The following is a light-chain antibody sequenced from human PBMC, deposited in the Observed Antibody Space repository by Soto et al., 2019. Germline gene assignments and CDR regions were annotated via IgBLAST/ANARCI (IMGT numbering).Light chain of an antibody. J-gene: IGLJ1*01. Sequence: QSVLTQPASVSGSPGQSITISCTGTSSDIGGYKYVSWYQQHPGKAPKLMIFDVSDRPSGVSHRFSGSKSGVTASLTISGLQAEDEADYFCSSYTSGSTFEVFGTGTKLTVL. CDR3: SSYTSGSTFEV. CDR1: SSDIGGYKY. CDR2: DVS. V-gene: IGLV2-14*03.